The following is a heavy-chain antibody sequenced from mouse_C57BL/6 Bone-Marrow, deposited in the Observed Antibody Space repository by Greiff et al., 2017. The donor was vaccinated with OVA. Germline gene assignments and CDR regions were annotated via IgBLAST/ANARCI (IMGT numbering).Heavy chain of an antibody. CDR3: ARNAYYSNYEYYAMDY. V-gene: IGHV3-6*01. J-gene: IGHJ4*01. Sequence: EVHLVESGPGLVKPSQSLSLTCSVTGYSITSGYYWNWIRQFPGNKLEWMGYISYDGSNNYNPSLKNRISITRDTSKNQFFLKLNSVTTEDTATYYCARNAYYSNYEYYAMDYGGQGTSVTVSA. D-gene: IGHD2-5*01. CDR1: GYSITSGYY. CDR2: ISYDGSN.